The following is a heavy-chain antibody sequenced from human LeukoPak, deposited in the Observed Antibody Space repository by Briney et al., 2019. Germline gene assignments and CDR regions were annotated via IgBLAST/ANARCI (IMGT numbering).Heavy chain of an antibody. J-gene: IGHJ4*02. V-gene: IGHV4-34*01. CDR1: GGSFSGYY. Sequence: SETLSLTCAVYGGSFSGYYWSWIRQPPGKGLEWIGEINHSGSTNYNPSLKSRVIISVDTSKNQFSLKLSSVTAADTAVYYCARLIAGKLTTVTTTYYFDYWGQGTLVTVSS. CDR2: INHSGST. D-gene: IGHD4-17*01. CDR3: ARLIAGKLTTVTTTYYFDY.